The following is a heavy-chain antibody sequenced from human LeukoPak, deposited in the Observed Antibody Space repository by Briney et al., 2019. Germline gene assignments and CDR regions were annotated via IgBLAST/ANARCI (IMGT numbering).Heavy chain of an antibody. Sequence: SETLSLTCAVYGGSFSVYCWSWVRQPPGKGLEWVGELNHSGSTNYNPSIKSRVTISVDSSKNQFSLHLPSVTAADTAVYYCARLYIGGYSRSTNYNWFDPWGQGTLVTVSS. CDR1: GGSFSVYC. D-gene: IGHD6-13*01. J-gene: IGHJ5*02. CDR3: ARLYIGGYSRSTNYNWFDP. V-gene: IGHV4-34*01. CDR2: LNHSGST.